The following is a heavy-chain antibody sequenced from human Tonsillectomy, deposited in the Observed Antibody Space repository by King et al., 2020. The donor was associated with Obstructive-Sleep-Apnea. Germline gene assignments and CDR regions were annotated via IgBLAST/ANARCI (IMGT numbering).Heavy chain of an antibody. CDR2: ISWNSGSI. CDR3: AKGLGLSRRDPFDY. Sequence: VQLVESGGGLVQPGRSLRLSCAASGFTFDDYAMHWVRQAPGKGLEWVSGISWNSGSIGYADSVKGRFTISKDNAKNSLYLQMNSLRAEDTALYYCAKGLGLSRRDPFDYWGQGTLVTVSS. V-gene: IGHV3-9*01. J-gene: IGHJ4*02. CDR1: GFTFDDYA. D-gene: IGHD3-16*02.